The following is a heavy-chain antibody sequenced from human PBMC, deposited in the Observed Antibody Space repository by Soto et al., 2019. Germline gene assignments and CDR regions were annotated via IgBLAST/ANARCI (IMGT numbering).Heavy chain of an antibody. CDR3: ARVFPSYCGGDCAYFDS. D-gene: IGHD2-21*02. Sequence: QVQLQESGPGLVRPSETLSLTCTVSGGSVNSYYWCWIRQTPGQGPEWIGYIFYSGSTNSNPSLMSRASMSVDMSKNQFSLRLSSLTAADTAVYYCARVFPSYCGGDCAYFDSWGQGILVTVSS. V-gene: IGHV4-59*02. CDR2: IFYSGST. J-gene: IGHJ4*02. CDR1: GGSVNSYY.